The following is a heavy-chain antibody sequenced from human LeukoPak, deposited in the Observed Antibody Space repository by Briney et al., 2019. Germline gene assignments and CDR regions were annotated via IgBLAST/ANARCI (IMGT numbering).Heavy chain of an antibody. CDR1: GFSFSRYA. D-gene: IGHD3-22*01. V-gene: IGHV3-64D*09. CDR2: ISSNGGST. CDR3: ATTYYYDSSGYYPFDY. Sequence: PGGSLRLSCSASGFSFSRYAMHWVRQAPGKGLEYVSAISSNGGSTYYADSVKGRFTISRDNSKNTLYLQMSSLRAEDTAVYYCATTYYYDSSGYYPFDYWGPGTLVTVSS. J-gene: IGHJ4*02.